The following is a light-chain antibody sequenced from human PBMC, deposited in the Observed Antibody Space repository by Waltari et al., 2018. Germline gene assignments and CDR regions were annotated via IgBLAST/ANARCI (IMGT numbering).Light chain of an antibody. Sequence: HSVLTQAPSVSGAPGPRVTISCTGGDSNTPHFGFTCSQHPPGRVPKLLIYENTNRPSGVPDRFSGSKSGTSASLAIEGLQPEDEGDYYCQSYDNSRRGSVLFGGGTKVTV. CDR1: DSNTPHFG. CDR3: QSYDNSRRGSVL. V-gene: IGLV1-40*01. J-gene: IGLJ3*02. CDR2: ENT.